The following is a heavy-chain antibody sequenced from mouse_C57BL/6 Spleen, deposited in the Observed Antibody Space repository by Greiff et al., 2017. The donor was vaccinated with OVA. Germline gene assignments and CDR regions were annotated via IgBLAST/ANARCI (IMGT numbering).Heavy chain of an antibody. CDR3: ARYVISGAMDY. CDR1: GYTFTSYW. J-gene: IGHJ4*01. V-gene: IGHV1-72*01. D-gene: IGHD2-4*01. Sequence: VQLQQPGAELVKPGASVKLSCKASGYTFTSYWMHWVKQRPGRGLEWIGRIVPGSGGTKYNEKFKSKATLTGDKASSTAYMQLSSLTSEDSYVDNCARYVISGAMDYWGQGTSVTVSS. CDR2: IVPGSGGT.